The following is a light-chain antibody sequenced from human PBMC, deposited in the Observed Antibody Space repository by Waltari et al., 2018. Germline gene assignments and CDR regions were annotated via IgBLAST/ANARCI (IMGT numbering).Light chain of an antibody. J-gene: IGKJ1*01. CDR1: QSVLFNFNNKNY. V-gene: IGKV4-1*01. CDR3: QQYYSLPWA. Sequence: DIVMTQSPDSLAVSLGERATINCKSSQSVLFNFNNKNYLGWYQHKPGRPHKPLIYWASTRESGVPDRFSGSGSGTDFNLTISSLQAEDVAVYYCQQYYSLPWAFGQGTKVEIK. CDR2: WAS.